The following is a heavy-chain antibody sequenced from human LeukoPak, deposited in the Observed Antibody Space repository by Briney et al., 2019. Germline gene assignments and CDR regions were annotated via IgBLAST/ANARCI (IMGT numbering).Heavy chain of an antibody. CDR1: GGSFSGYY. CDR3: ARANPIVVVVAATRDWFDP. Sequence: SETLSLTCAVYGGSFSGYYWSWIRQPPGKGLEWIGEINHSGSTNYNPSLKSRVTISVDTSRNQFSLKLSSVTAADTAVYYCARANPIVVVVAATRDWFDPWGQGTLVTVSS. D-gene: IGHD2-15*01. J-gene: IGHJ5*02. V-gene: IGHV4-34*01. CDR2: INHSGST.